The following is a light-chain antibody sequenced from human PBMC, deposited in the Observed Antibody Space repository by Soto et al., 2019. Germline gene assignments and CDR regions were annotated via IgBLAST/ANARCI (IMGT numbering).Light chain of an antibody. V-gene: IGLV2-11*01. Sequence: QSALTQPRSVSGSPGQSVTISCTGTSSDVGGYNYVSWYQQHPGKAPKLMIYAVSKRPSGVPDRFSRSKSGNTASLTISGLQAEDEADYYCCSYAGSYTWVFGGGTKLTVL. CDR2: AVS. CDR3: CSYAGSYTWV. CDR1: SSDVGGYNY. J-gene: IGLJ2*01.